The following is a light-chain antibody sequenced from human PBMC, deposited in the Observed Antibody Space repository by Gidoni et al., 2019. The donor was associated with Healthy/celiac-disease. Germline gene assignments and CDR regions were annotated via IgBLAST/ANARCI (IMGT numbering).Light chain of an antibody. J-gene: IGKJ2*01. CDR3: QQYNSYPYT. CDR1: QSISSW. V-gene: IGKV1-5*03. CDR2: KAA. Sequence: DIQMTQSPSTLSASVGDRVTITCRASQSISSWLAWYQQKPGKAPKLLIYKAASLESGVPSRFSGSGSGTEFTLTISSLQPDDFATYYCQQYNSYPYTFGQGTKLEIK.